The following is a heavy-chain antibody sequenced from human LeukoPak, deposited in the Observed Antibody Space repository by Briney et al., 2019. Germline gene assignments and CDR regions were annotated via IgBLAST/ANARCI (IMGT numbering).Heavy chain of an antibody. CDR1: GFTFSSYW. D-gene: IGHD2-2*01. V-gene: IGHV3-7*01. J-gene: IGHJ4*02. CDR3: ARRRCSSTSCFVDY. Sequence: GGSLRLSCAASGFTFSSYWMSWVRQAPGKGLEWVANIKQDGSEKYYVDSVKGRFTISRDNAKNSLYLQMNSLRAEDTAVYYCARRRCSSTSCFVDYWGQGTLVTVSS. CDR2: IKQDGSEK.